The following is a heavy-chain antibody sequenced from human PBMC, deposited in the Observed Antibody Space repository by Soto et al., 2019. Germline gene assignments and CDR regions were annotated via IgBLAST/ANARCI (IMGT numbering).Heavy chain of an antibody. Sequence: QVQLVQSGAEVKKPGSSVKVSCKASGGTFSSYTITWVRQAPEQGLEWRGRIIPIFGVTNYAQKFQDRVTITADRSTTTAYMELSRLRSEDTAVYYCVRDWESTTQTWGFGDSWGQGTLVTVSS. CDR2: IIPIFGVT. J-gene: IGHJ4*02. CDR3: VRDWESTTQTWGFGDS. V-gene: IGHV1-69*08. D-gene: IGHD1-1*01. CDR1: GGTFSSYT.